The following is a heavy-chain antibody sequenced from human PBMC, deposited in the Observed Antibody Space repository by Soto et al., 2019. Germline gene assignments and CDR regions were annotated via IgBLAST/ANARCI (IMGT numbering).Heavy chain of an antibody. CDR1: GGSISSGGYY. V-gene: IGHV4-31*03. CDR3: ARVASPYEPHFDY. D-gene: IGHD3-16*01. J-gene: IGHJ4*02. CDR2: IYYSGST. Sequence: SETLSLTCTVSGGSISSGGYYWSWIRQHPGKGLEWIGYIYYSGSTYYNPSLKSRVTISVDTSKNQFSLKLSSVTAADTAVYYCARVASPYEPHFDYWGQGTLVTVSS.